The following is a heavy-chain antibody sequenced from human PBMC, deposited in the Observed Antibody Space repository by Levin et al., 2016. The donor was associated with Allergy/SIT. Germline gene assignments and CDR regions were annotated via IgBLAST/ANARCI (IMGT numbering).Heavy chain of an antibody. CDR1: GYSFTSYW. D-gene: IGHD4-23*01. J-gene: IGHJ6*03. CDR3: ARLGFAQRKPTSNYGGNLHYYYYMDV. V-gene: IGHV5-51*01. Sequence: GGSLRLSCKGSGYSFTSYWIGWVRQMPGKGLEWMGIIYPGDSDTRYSPSFQGQVTISADKSISTAYLQWSSLKASDTAMYYCARLGFAQRKPTSNYGGNLHYYYYMDVWGKGTTVTVSS. CDR2: IYPGDSDT.